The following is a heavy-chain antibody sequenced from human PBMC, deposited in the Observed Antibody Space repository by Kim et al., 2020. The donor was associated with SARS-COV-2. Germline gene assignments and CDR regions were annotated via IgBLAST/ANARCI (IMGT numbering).Heavy chain of an antibody. CDR2: IKSKTDGGAT. Sequence: GGSLRLSCAASGFTLSNAWMSWVRQAPGKGLEWVGRIKSKTDGGATDYAAPVKGRFTISRDDSKNTLYLQMNSLKTEDTAVYYCALIGDYYGSGSSHGMDVWGEGTTVSVSS. CDR3: ALIGDYYGSGSSHGMDV. D-gene: IGHD3-10*01. CDR1: GFTLSNAW. J-gene: IGHJ6*04. V-gene: IGHV3-15*01.